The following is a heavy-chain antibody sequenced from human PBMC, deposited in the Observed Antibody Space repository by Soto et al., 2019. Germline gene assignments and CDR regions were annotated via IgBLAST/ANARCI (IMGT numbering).Heavy chain of an antibody. J-gene: IGHJ6*02. CDR2: IRSRANTFAT. CDR3: ARGQGAAIGDYYYHGMDV. D-gene: IGHD2-2*02. Sequence: QTGGSLRLSCAASGFIFSGSAIHWVRQASGKGLEWVGRIRSRANTFATSSAASVKGRFTFSRDDSKNTAYLQMNTLKPEDTAVYHCARGQGAAIGDYYYHGMDVWGQGTTVTVSS. CDR1: GFIFSGSA. V-gene: IGHV3-73*01.